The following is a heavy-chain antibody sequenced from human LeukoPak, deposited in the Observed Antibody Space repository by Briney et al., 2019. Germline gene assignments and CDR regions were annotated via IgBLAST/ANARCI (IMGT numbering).Heavy chain of an antibody. CDR1: GFTFSSYA. CDR2: ISGSGGST. V-gene: IGHV3-23*01. CDR3: AKGRQLWFRGGFDY. Sequence: GSLRLSCAASGFTFSSYAMIWVRQAPGKGLEWVSAISGSGGSTYYADSVKGRFTISRDNSKNTLYLQMNSLRAEDTAVYYCAKGRQLWFRGGFDYWGQGTLVTVSS. J-gene: IGHJ4*02. D-gene: IGHD5-18*01.